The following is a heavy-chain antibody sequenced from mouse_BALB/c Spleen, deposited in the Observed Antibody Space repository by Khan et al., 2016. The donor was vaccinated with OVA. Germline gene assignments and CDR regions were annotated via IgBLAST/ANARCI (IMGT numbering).Heavy chain of an antibody. CDR1: GYTFTSYF. V-gene: IGHV1-53*01. CDR2: INPSNGGS. CDR3: ARSGYGNPFAY. Sequence: QVQLQQPGTELVKPGASVKISCKASGYTFTSYFLYWVKQRPGQGLEWIGGINPSNGGSHFNEKFKSKATLTVDKSSSTAYMQFSSLTSEDSAVXYCARSGYGNPFAYWGQGTLVTVSA. J-gene: IGHJ3*01. D-gene: IGHD2-1*01.